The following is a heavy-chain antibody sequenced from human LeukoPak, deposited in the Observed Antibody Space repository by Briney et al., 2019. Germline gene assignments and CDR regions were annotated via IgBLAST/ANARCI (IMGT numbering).Heavy chain of an antibody. Sequence: ASVKVSCKASGGTFSSYAISWVRQMPGKGLEWMGRIDPSDSYTNYSPSFQGHVTISADKSISTAYLQWSSLKASDTAMYYCARFLTVTTFDYWGQGTLVTVSS. CDR1: GGTFSSYA. V-gene: IGHV5-10-1*01. CDR2: IDPSDSYT. D-gene: IGHD4-11*01. J-gene: IGHJ4*02. CDR3: ARFLTVTTFDY.